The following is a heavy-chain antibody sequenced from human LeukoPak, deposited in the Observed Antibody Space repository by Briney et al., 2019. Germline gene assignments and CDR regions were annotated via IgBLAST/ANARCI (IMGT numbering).Heavy chain of an antibody. Sequence: GGSLRLSCAASGFTVSSNYMSGVRQAPGKGLEWVSVIYSGGSTYYADSVKGRFTIARHNSKNTLYLQMNSLRAEDTAVYYCATPRLSGYENGMDVWGQGTTVTVSS. CDR1: GFTVSSNY. CDR3: ATPRLSGYENGMDV. D-gene: IGHD5-12*01. V-gene: IGHV3-53*04. CDR2: IYSGGST. J-gene: IGHJ6*02.